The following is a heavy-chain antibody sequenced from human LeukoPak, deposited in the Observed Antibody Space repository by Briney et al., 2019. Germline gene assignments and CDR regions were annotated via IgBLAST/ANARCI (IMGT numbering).Heavy chain of an antibody. D-gene: IGHD3-22*01. V-gene: IGHV1-69*05. CDR3: ARWSRSNYYDSSGSGAFDI. CDR1: GGTFSSYA. CDR2: IIPIFGTA. J-gene: IGHJ3*02. Sequence: ASVKVSCKASGGTFSSYAISWVRQAPGQGLEWMGGIIPIFGTANYAQKFQGRVTITTDESTSTAYMELSSLRSEGTAVYYCARWSRSNYYDSSGSGAFDIWAKGQWSPSLQ.